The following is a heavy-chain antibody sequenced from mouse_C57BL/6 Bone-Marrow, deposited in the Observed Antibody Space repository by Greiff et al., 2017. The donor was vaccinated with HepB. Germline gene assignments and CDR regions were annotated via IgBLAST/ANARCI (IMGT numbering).Heavy chain of an antibody. Sequence: QVQLKESGAELVRPGTSVKVSCKASGYAFTNYLIEWVKQRPGQGLEWIGVINPGSGGTNYNEKFKGKATLTADKSSSTAYMQLSSLTSEDSAVYFCARYGMIRGYAMDYWGQGTSVTVSS. D-gene: IGHD2-4*01. CDR1: GYAFTNYL. J-gene: IGHJ4*01. CDR3: ARYGMIRGYAMDY. CDR2: INPGSGGT. V-gene: IGHV1-54*01.